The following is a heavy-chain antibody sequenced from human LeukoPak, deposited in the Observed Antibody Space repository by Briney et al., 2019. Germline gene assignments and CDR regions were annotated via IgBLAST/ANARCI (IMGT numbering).Heavy chain of an antibody. CDR1: GYSFTSYW. Sequence: GESLQISCKGSGYSFTSYWIGWVRQMPGKGLEWMGIIYPGDSDTSYSPSFQGQVTISADKSISTAYLQWSSLKASDTAMYYCASHYDILTGYPTLAFDIWGQGTMVTVSS. J-gene: IGHJ3*02. CDR2: IYPGDSDT. CDR3: ASHYDILTGYPTLAFDI. D-gene: IGHD3-9*01. V-gene: IGHV5-51*01.